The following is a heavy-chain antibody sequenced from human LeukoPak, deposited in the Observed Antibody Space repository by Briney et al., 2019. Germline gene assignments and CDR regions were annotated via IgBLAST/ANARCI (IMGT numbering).Heavy chain of an antibody. V-gene: IGHV3-23*01. D-gene: IGHD5-18*01. CDR3: AKDPHSYGLYYFDY. Sequence: PGGSLTLSCAASGFTFSSYAMSWVRQAPGKGLEWVSAISGSGGSTYYADSVKGRFTISRDNSKNTLYLQMNSLRAEDTAVYYCAKDPHSYGLYYFDYWGQGTLVTVST. CDR1: GFTFSSYA. CDR2: ISGSGGST. J-gene: IGHJ4*02.